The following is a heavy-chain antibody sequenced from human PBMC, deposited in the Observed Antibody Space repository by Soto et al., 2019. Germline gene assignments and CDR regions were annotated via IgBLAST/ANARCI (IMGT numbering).Heavy chain of an antibody. CDR2: IIPIFGTA. CDR1: GGTFSSYA. V-gene: IGHV1-69*01. Sequence: QVQLVQSGAEVKKPGSSVKVSCKASGGTFSSYAISWVRQAPGQGLEWMGGIIPIFGTANYAQKFQGRVTITADESTSTAYMELSSLRSEDTAVYYYATIHDSLAYCGGDCYYNWFDPWGQGTLVTVSS. J-gene: IGHJ5*02. CDR3: ATIHDSLAYCGGDCYYNWFDP. D-gene: IGHD2-21*02.